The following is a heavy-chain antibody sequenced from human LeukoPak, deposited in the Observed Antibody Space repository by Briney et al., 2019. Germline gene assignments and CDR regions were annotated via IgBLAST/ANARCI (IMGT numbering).Heavy chain of an antibody. V-gene: IGHV3-66*01. D-gene: IGHD2-2*01. CDR3: ARGHYSNRL. CDR1: GFTVSSKY. Sequence: GGSLRLSCAASGFTVSSKYMSWVRQAPGKGLEWVSVIYIDGGTYYADSVKGRFTISRDNSKNTLLHQMNSLRAEDTAVYYCARGHYSNRLGGQGTLVTVSS. CDR2: IYIDGGT. J-gene: IGHJ4*02.